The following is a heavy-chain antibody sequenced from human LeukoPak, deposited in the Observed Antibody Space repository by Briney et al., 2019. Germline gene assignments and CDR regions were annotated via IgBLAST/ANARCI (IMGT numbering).Heavy chain of an antibody. V-gene: IGHV4-4*02. D-gene: IGHD2/OR15-2a*01. CDR1: GGSISTTNW. Sequence: SGTLSLTCDVSGGSISTTNWWTCIRQPPGGGLEWIGEVHLNGRTHYSPSLESRVTMSADMSENHISLQLTSVTAADTAVYYCAREGGFYRPLDYSGPGTLVIVSS. CDR2: VHLNGRT. J-gene: IGHJ4*02. CDR3: AREGGFYRPLDY.